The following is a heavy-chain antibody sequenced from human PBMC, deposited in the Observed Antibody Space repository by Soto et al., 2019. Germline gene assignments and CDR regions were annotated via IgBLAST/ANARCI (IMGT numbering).Heavy chain of an antibody. J-gene: IGHJ4*02. Sequence: GGSLRLSCAASGFTFSSYGMHWVRQAPGKGLEWVAVISYDGSNKYYADSVKGRFTISRDNSKNTLYLQMNSLRAEDTAVYYCAKDLYRAAADTIDYWGQGTLVTVSS. D-gene: IGHD6-13*01. CDR3: AKDLYRAAADTIDY. CDR2: ISYDGSNK. CDR1: GFTFSSYG. V-gene: IGHV3-30*18.